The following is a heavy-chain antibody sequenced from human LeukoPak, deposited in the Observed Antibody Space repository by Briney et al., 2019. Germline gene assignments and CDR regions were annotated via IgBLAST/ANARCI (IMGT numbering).Heavy chain of an antibody. Sequence: SETLSLTCTVSGGSISSYYWSWIRQPAGKGLEWIGGIYTSGSTNYNPSLKSRVTMSVDTSKNQFSLKLSSVTAADTAVYYCARDRWELRRATPYFDYWGQGTLVTVSS. J-gene: IGHJ4*02. CDR1: GGSISSYY. D-gene: IGHD1-26*01. V-gene: IGHV4-4*07. CDR3: ARDRWELRRATPYFDY. CDR2: IYTSGST.